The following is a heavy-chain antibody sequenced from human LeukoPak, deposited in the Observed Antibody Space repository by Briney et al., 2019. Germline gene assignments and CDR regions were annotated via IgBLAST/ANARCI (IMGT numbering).Heavy chain of an antibody. D-gene: IGHD3-10*01. V-gene: IGHV4-59*01. Sequence: PSETLSLTCIVSGGSIRSYYWNWIRQPPGKGLEWIAYIDYSGSTDYNPSLKSRVTISVDTSKNQFSLRLSSVTAADTAVYYCARESYYYTPGSYHPDYYFDYWGQGTLVTVSS. CDR3: ARESYYYTPGSYHPDYYFDY. CDR1: GGSIRSYY. CDR2: IDYSGST. J-gene: IGHJ4*02.